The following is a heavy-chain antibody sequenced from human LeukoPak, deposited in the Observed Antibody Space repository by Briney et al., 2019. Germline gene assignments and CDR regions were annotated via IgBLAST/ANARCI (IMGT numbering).Heavy chain of an antibody. CDR2: ISGRGANT. CDR1: GFAFSSYG. Sequence: QPGGSLRLSCAGSGFAFSSYGMSWVRQAPGKGLEWVSAISGRGANTYYADSVKGRFTISRDNSKNTLFLQMISLRAGDTAVYYCAKDLNYFGSGTYGYSEVYYYYGMDVWGPGTTVTVSS. J-gene: IGHJ6*02. D-gene: IGHD3-10*01. CDR3: AKDLNYFGSGTYGYSEVYYYYGMDV. V-gene: IGHV3-23*01.